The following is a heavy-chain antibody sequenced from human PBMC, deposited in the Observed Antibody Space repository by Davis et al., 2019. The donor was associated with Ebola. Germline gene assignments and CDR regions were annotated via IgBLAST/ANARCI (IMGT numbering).Heavy chain of an antibody. J-gene: IGHJ5*01. CDR3: ARGEDNFGWSNGWWFDS. D-gene: IGHD6-19*01. V-gene: IGHV5-51*01. CDR1: DYDFTSSW. CDR2: IFPRDSDT. Sequence: SLNLSCKGSDYDFTSSWTAWVPLMPGKGLEWMAIIFPRDSDTRYSPSFQGQVTISVDKSITTAYLHWGSLKASDNAIYYCARGEDNFGWSNGWWFDSWGQGTRVTVSS.